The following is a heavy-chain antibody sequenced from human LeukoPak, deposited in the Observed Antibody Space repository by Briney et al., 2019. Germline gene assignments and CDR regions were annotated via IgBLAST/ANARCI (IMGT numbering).Heavy chain of an antibody. D-gene: IGHD3-22*01. J-gene: IGHJ4*02. CDR3: ARGLGYYYDSSGADRLDY. V-gene: IGHV4-34*01. CDR2: INHSGST. CDR1: GGSFSGYY. Sequence: SETLSLTCAVYGGSFSGYYWSWIRQPPGKGLEWIGEINHSGSTNYNPSLKSRVTISVDTSKNQFSLKLSSVTAADTAVYYCARGLGYYYDSSGADRLDYWGQGSLVTVSS.